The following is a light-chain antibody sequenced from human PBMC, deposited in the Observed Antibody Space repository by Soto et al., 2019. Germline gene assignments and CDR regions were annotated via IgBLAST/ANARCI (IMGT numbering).Light chain of an antibody. Sequence: EIVLAQSPGTLSLSPGERATVSCGSSQSVSSSYLTWYQQKPGQAPRLLIYDASSRATGIPDRFSGSGSGTDFTLTISRLEPEDFAVYYCQQYGSSPPTFGQGTKVDIK. CDR2: DAS. V-gene: IGKV3-20*01. J-gene: IGKJ1*01. CDR3: QQYGSSPPT. CDR1: QSVSSSY.